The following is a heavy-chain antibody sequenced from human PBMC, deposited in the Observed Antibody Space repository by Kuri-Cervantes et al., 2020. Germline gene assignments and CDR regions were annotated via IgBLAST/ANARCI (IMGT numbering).Heavy chain of an antibody. CDR3: ARGVEYSSSSFYYYYYYMDV. J-gene: IGHJ6*03. CDR2: IFYSGST. V-gene: IGHV4-59*12. Sequence: SETLSLTCTVSGGSISLYYWSWIRQPPGKGLEWIGHIFYSGSTNYNPSLKSRVTISVDTSKNQFSLKLSSVTAADTAVYYCARGVEYSSSSFYYYYYYMDVWGKGTTVTVSS. D-gene: IGHD6-6*01. CDR1: GGSISLYY.